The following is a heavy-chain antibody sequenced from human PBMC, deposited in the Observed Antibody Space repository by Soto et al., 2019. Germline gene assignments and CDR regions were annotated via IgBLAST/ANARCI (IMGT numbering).Heavy chain of an antibody. Sequence: EVQLLESGGGLVQPGGSLRLSCAASGFTFSMSAMTWVRQAPGKGLEWVSTTGLNGRTTYYADSVKGRFTVSRDNSKNTLDLHMSSLRAEDTAIYYCATVHSTSRSFDYWGQGTLVTVSS. CDR2: TGLNGRTT. D-gene: IGHD6-6*01. V-gene: IGHV3-23*01. J-gene: IGHJ4*02. CDR1: GFTFSMSA. CDR3: ATVHSTSRSFDY.